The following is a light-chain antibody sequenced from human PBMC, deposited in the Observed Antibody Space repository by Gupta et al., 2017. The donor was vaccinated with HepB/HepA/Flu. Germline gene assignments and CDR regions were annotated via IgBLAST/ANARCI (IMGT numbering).Light chain of an antibody. CDR3: QQYYNWPPLT. Sequence: EIVMTQSPATLSVSPGERATLSCRASQSVNNKLAWYQQKHGQAPRLLIYGASTRATGIPARFSGSGSGTDFTLTISSRQSEDFAVYYCQQYYNWPPLTFGGGTKVEIK. V-gene: IGKV3-15*01. CDR1: QSVNNK. J-gene: IGKJ4*01. CDR2: GAS.